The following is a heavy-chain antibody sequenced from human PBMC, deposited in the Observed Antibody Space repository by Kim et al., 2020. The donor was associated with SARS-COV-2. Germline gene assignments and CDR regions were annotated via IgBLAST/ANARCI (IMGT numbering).Heavy chain of an antibody. V-gene: IGHV3-23*01. CDR3: AKDDRDIVVVPGAIAFDY. J-gene: IGHJ4*02. D-gene: IGHD2-2*01. Sequence: VRGRCTIARDNCKNTLYLQIDSLRAEDTAIYYCAKDDRDIVVVPGAIAFDYWGQGTLVTVSS.